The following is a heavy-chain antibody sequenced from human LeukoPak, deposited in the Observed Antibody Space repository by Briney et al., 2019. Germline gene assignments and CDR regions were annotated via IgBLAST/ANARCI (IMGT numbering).Heavy chain of an antibody. CDR2: ISYDGSNK. CDR3: ARDLSGIGYFDY. CDR1: GFTFSSSA. V-gene: IGHV3-30*04. D-gene: IGHD1-26*01. Sequence: GGSLRLSCAASGFTFSSSAMSWVRQAPGKGLEWVAVISYDGSNKYYADSVKGRFTISRDNSKNTLYLQMNSLRAEDTAVYYCARDLSGIGYFDYWGQGTLVTVSS. J-gene: IGHJ4*02.